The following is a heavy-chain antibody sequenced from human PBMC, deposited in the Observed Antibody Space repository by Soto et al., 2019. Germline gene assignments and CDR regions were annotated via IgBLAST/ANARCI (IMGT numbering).Heavy chain of an antibody. CDR1: GFTFTSSA. J-gene: IGHJ6*02. CDR3: AAILVYFSSTSCYRGGSDYYYGMDV. V-gene: IGHV1-58*01. D-gene: IGHD2-2*01. CDR2: IVVGSGNT. Sequence: ASVKVSCKASGFTFTSSAVQWVRQARGQRLEWIGWIVVGSGNTNYAQKFQERVTITRDMSTSTAYMELSSLRSEDTAVYYCAAILVYFSSTSCYRGGSDYYYGMDVWGQGTTVTVSS.